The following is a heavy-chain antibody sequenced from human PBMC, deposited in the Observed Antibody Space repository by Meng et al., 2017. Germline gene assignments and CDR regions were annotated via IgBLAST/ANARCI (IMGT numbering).Heavy chain of an antibody. CDR1: GGSISSSSYY. CDR3: TNGHYDILNGYYKYDTLNWFDP. CDR2: IYYSGST. D-gene: IGHD3-9*01. Sequence: SETLSLTCTVSGGSISSSSYYWGWIRQPPGKGLEWIGSIYYSGSTYYNPSLKSRVTISVDTSKNQFSLKLSSVTAADTAVYYCTNGHYDILNGYYKYDTLNWFDPWGQGTLVTVSS. V-gene: IGHV4-39*07. J-gene: IGHJ5*02.